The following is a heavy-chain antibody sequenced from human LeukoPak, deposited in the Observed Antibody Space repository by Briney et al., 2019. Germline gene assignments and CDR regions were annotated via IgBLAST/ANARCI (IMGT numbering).Heavy chain of an antibody. Sequence: GVSLRLSCAASGFSFSSHTFHWVRQAPGKGLEWVAVISFDGRNNDYADSVKGRFTISRDNSKNTLHLQMSSLRLEDTAVYYCARDLGPWGMNPGVVIGGLDVWSQGTTVTVSS. D-gene: IGHD3-3*01. CDR3: ARDLGPWGMNPGVVIGGLDV. CDR1: GFSFSSHT. V-gene: IGHV3-30*04. J-gene: IGHJ6*02. CDR2: ISFDGRNN.